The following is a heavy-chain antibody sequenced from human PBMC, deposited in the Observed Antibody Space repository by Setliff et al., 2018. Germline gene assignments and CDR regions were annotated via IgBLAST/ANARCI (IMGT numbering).Heavy chain of an antibody. J-gene: IGHJ4*02. D-gene: IGHD2-15*01. CDR2: IYHDGGNK. CDR1: GLTFSSSA. V-gene: IGHV3-30*04. CDR3: AKPLYCSGDSCLQDLSSGDRWYFDY. Sequence: PGGSLRLSCAASGLTFSSSAMHWVRQAPGKGLEWVAVIYHDGGNKYYADSAKGRFTISRDNSKNTLYLQMNRLRVEDTAVYYCAKPLYCSGDSCLQDLSSGDRWYFDYWGQGTLVTVSS.